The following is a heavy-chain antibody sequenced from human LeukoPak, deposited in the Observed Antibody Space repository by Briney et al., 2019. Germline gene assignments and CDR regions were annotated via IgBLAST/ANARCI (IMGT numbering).Heavy chain of an antibody. CDR2: ISSSSSYI. D-gene: IGHD2-15*01. V-gene: IGHV3-21*01. J-gene: IGHJ4*02. CDR3: ARYRYCSGGSCVFDY. CDR1: GFTFSNSD. Sequence: GGSLRLSCATSGFTFSNSDMNWVRQAPGKGLEWVSSISSSSSYIYYADSVKGRFTISRDNAKNSLYLQMNSLRAEDTAVYYCARYRYCSGGSCVFDYWGQGTLVTVSS.